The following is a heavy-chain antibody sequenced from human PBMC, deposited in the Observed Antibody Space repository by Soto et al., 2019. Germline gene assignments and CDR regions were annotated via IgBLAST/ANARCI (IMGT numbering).Heavy chain of an antibody. Sequence: GESLKISCAASGFTFSSYAMHWVRQAPGKGLEWVAVISYDGSNKYYADSVKGRFTISRDNSKNTLYLQMNSLRAEDTAVYYCATDYSSGWTFDYWGQGTRVTVSS. J-gene: IGHJ4*02. CDR1: GFTFSSYA. D-gene: IGHD6-19*01. CDR3: ATDYSSGWTFDY. CDR2: ISYDGSNK. V-gene: IGHV3-30-3*01.